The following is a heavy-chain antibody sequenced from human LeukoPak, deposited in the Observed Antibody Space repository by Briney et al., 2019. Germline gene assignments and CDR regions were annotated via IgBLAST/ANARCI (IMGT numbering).Heavy chain of an antibody. CDR2: ITSSSSVI. CDR3: ARISSSWYYFDY. D-gene: IGHD6-13*01. V-gene: IGHV3-48*04. Sequence: PGGSLRLSCAASGFTFSSYSMSWVRQAPGKGLEGVSYITSSSSVIYYADSVKGRLTVSRDNARNSVYLQMSSLRAEDTAVYYCARISSSWYYFDYWGQGTLVTVSS. CDR1: GFTFSSYS. J-gene: IGHJ4*02.